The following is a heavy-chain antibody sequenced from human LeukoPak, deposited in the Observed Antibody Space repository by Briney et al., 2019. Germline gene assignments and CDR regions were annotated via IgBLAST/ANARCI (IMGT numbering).Heavy chain of an antibody. CDR3: ARHLVVVTVNDAFDI. Sequence: GESLKISCKGSGYSFTSYWIGWVRQMPGKGLEWMGIIYPGDSDTRYSPSLQGQVTISADKSISTAYLQWSSLKASDTAMYYCARHLVVVTVNDAFDIWGQGTMVTVSS. D-gene: IGHD2-21*02. CDR1: GYSFTSYW. V-gene: IGHV5-51*01. CDR2: IYPGDSDT. J-gene: IGHJ3*02.